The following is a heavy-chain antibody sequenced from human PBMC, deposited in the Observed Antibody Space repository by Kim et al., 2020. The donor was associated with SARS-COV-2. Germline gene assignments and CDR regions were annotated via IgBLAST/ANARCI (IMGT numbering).Heavy chain of an antibody. CDR2: IYYNGST. CDR1: GGSISSYY. V-gene: IGHV4-59*01. D-gene: IGHD3-10*01. Sequence: SETLSLTCSVSGGSISSYYWSWIRQPPGKGLEWIGYIYYNGSTSFNPSLKSRVTIAVDTSKNQFSLKLSSVTAADTAFYYCARLSRGRYYYFDLWGRGTL. CDR3: ARLSRGRYYYFDL. J-gene: IGHJ2*01.